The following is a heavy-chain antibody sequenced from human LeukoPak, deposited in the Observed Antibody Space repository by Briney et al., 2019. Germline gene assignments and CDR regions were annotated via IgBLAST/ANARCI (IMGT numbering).Heavy chain of an antibody. CDR3: ARTSELWPHDAFDI. V-gene: IGHV3-53*01. CDR2: MYSGGST. J-gene: IGHJ3*02. Sequence: GGSLRLSCAASGFTVSSNYMSWVRQAPGKGLEGVSVMYSGGSTYYSGSVKGRFTISRDNSKNTLYLQMNSLRAEDTAVYYCARTSELWPHDAFDIWGQGTMVTVSS. D-gene: IGHD5-18*01. CDR1: GFTVSSNY.